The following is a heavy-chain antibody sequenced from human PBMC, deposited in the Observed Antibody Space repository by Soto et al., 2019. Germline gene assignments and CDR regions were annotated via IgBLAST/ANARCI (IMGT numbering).Heavy chain of an antibody. D-gene: IGHD1-1*01. CDR1: GFMFSNHG. V-gene: IGHV3-33*01. CDR2: IWSDGNNR. Sequence: QVQLVESGGGVVQPGRSLRLSCAASGFMFSNHGMHWVRQAPVKGLEWVAVIWSDGNNRYYADSVKGRFTISRDNSKNTVYLQMNSLRAEDTAVYYCVRGDNWNDEASDYWGQGTLVTVSS. CDR3: VRGDNWNDEASDY. J-gene: IGHJ4*02.